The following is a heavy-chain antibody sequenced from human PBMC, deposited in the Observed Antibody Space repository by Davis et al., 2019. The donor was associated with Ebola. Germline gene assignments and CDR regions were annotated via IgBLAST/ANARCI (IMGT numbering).Heavy chain of an antibody. J-gene: IGHJ4*02. D-gene: IGHD2-2*01. CDR1: GFTFSSYW. Sequence: GESLKISCAASGFTFSSYWMHWVRQTPGKGLVWVSRINTDGSFTDYADSVNGRFTISRDNARNTVSLQMNSLRAEDTALYYCARSSYQPDWWGQGTLVTVFS. CDR2: INTDGSFT. V-gene: IGHV3-74*01. CDR3: ARSSYQPDW.